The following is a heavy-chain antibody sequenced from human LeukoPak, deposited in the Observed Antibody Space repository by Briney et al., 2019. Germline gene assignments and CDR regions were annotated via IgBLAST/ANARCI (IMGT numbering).Heavy chain of an antibody. Sequence: GGSLRLSCAASGFIFNKYAMNWVRQAPGKGLEWVSLVTDSGSRTYCADSVKGRFTISRDNSKNTLYLQMNSLRTEDTALYYCAHTVTPGYFQFWGQGTLVTVSS. D-gene: IGHD4-17*01. CDR1: GFIFNKYA. CDR3: AHTVTPGYFQF. J-gene: IGHJ1*01. CDR2: VTDSGSRT. V-gene: IGHV3-23*01.